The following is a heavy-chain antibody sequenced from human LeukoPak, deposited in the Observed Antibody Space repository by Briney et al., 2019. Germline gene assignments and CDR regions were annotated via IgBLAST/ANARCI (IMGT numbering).Heavy chain of an antibody. CDR2: ISSSSSYI. J-gene: IGHJ4*02. D-gene: IGHD1-26*01. CDR3: ARGGVGARRTVDY. Sequence: PGGSLRLSCAASGFTFSSYSMSWVRQAAGKGLEWVSSISSSSSYIYYADSVKGRFTISRDNAKNSLYLQMNSLRAEDTAVYYCARGGVGARRTVDYWGQGTLVTVSS. V-gene: IGHV3-21*01. CDR1: GFTFSSYS.